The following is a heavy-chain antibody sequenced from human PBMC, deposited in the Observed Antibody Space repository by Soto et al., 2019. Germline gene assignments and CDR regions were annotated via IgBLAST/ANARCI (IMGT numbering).Heavy chain of an antibody. J-gene: IGHJ4*02. V-gene: IGHV3-11*03. CDR2: ISSSSSYT. CDR3: AGGGYSGYHPDY. D-gene: IGHD5-12*01. Sequence: GGSLRLSCAASGFTFSDYYMSWIRQAPGKGLEWVSYISSSSSYTNYADSVKGRFTISRDNAKNSLYLQMNSLRAEDTAVYYCAGGGYSGYHPDYWGQGTLVTVSS. CDR1: GFTFSDYY.